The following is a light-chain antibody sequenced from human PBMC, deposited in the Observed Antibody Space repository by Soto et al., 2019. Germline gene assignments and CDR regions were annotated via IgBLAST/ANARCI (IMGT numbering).Light chain of an antibody. J-gene: IGKJ5*01. CDR3: QQSYSNLIT. CDR1: QSISSY. CDR2: AAS. Sequence: DIQMTQSPSSLPASLGDRVTITCRASQSISSYLNWYQQKPGKAPKLLIYAASSLQSGVPSRFSGSGSGTDFTLTIGSLQPEDFETYYCQQSYSNLITFGQGTRLEIK. V-gene: IGKV1-39*01.